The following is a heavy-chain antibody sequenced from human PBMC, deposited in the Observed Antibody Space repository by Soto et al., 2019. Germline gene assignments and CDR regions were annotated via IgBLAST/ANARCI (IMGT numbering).Heavy chain of an antibody. J-gene: IGHJ4*02. CDR2: ISGSGGST. CDR1: GFTFSSYA. D-gene: IGHD1-26*01. CDR3: AKSRGSYYHYFDY. V-gene: IGHV3-23*01. Sequence: EVQLLESRGGLVQPGGSLRLSCAASGFTFSSYAMSWVRQAPGKGLEWVSAISGSGGSTYYADSVKGRFTISRDNSKNTLYLQMNSLRAEDTAVYYCAKSRGSYYHYFDYWGQGTLVTVSS.